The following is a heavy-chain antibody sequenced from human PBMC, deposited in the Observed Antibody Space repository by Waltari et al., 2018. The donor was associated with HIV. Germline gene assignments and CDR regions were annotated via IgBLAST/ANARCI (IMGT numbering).Heavy chain of an antibody. Sequence: QVQLVESGGGVVQPGRSLRLSCAASGFTFNSYAMHWVRQAPGKGLEWVAVRSYDGGNKYYADSVKGRFTISRDNSKNTLYLQRNSLRAEDTAVYYCARGGSGWTPVYWGQGTLVTVSS. J-gene: IGHJ4*02. CDR2: RSYDGGNK. D-gene: IGHD6-19*01. CDR1: GFTFNSYA. V-gene: IGHV3-30-3*01. CDR3: ARGGSGWTPVY.